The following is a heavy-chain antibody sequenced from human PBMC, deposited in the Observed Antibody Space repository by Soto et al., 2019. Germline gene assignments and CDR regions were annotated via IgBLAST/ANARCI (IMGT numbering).Heavy chain of an antibody. CDR1: GFTFSGSA. CDR2: IRSKANSYGK. J-gene: IGHJ4*02. D-gene: IGHD3-10*01. Sequence: GGSLRLSCAASGFTFSGSAMHWVRQASGKGLEWVGRIRSKANSYGKAYAASGKSRFTISRDDSKNTAYLKMTSLKTEDYAVYYCTRHPQYYYGSGSYKNWGQGTLVTVSS. CDR3: TRHPQYYYGSGSYKN. V-gene: IGHV3-73*01.